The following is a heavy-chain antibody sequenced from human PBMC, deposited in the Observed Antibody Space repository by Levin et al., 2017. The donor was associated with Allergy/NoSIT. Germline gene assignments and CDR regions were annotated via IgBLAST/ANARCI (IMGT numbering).Heavy chain of an antibody. CDR2: INPSGGST. V-gene: IGHV1-46*03. Sequence: ASVKVSCKASGYSFTTYYMHWVRQAPGQGLEWMGIINPSGGSTTYAQKFQGRVTMTRDTSTSTVYMELSSLRSEDTAVYYCARDLSNTIRGECNYWGQGTLVTISS. D-gene: IGHD3-10*01. CDR3: ARDLSNTIRGECNY. CDR1: GYSFTTYY. J-gene: IGHJ4*02.